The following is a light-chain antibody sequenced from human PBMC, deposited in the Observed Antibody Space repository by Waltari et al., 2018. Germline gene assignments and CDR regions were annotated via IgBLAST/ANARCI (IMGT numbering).Light chain of an antibody. CDR2: DVS. V-gene: IGLV2-14*03. Sequence: QSALTQPASVSGSPGQSITISCTGTSSDVGGYNYVSWYKHHPGKAPKVKIYDVSKRPSGVSNRFSGSKSGNTASLTISGLQAEDEADYYCSSYTSSSTSLYVFGTGTKVTVL. CDR3: SSYTSSSTSLYV. CDR1: SSDVGGYNY. J-gene: IGLJ1*01.